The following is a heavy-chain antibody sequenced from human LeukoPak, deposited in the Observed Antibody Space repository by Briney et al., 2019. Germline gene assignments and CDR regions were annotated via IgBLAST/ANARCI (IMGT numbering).Heavy chain of an antibody. CDR2: MNPNSGNT. Sequence: GASVKVSCKASGYTFTSYDINWVRQATGQGLEWMGWMNPNSGNTGYAQKFQGRVTMTRDTSISTAYMELSRLRSDDTAVYYCARAVTDGDYMDVWGKGTTVTVSS. V-gene: IGHV1-8*01. J-gene: IGHJ6*03. D-gene: IGHD5-18*01. CDR1: GYTFTSYD. CDR3: ARAVTDGDYMDV.